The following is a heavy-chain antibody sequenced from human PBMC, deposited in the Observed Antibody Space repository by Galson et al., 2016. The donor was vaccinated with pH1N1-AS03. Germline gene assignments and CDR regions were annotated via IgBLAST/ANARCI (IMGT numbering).Heavy chain of an antibody. V-gene: IGHV3-53*01. J-gene: IGHJ4*02. D-gene: IGHD3-16*01. Sequence: SLRLSCAASGFTTNNNYMSWVRQAPGKGLEWVSVIYGGGDTFYADSVKGRFTISRDNSKNTVYLQTNSLRVEDTAVYYCAREPWGSTQGEYWGQGTLVTVSS. CDR3: AREPWGSTQGEY. CDR2: IYGGGDT. CDR1: GFTTNNNY.